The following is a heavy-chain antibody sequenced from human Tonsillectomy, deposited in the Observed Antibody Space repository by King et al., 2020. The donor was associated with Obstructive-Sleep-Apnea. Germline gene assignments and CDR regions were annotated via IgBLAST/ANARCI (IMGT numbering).Heavy chain of an antibody. V-gene: IGHV3-49*03. CDR3: TRGITMVRGSY. J-gene: IGHJ4*02. Sequence: VQLVESGGGLVQPGRSLRLSCTASGFTFGDYAMSWFRQAPGKGLEWVGFIRRKAYGWTTEYAASVKGRFTISRDDSKSIAYLQMNSLKTEDTAEYYCTRGITMVRGSYWGQGTLVTVSS. D-gene: IGHD3-10*01. CDR2: IRRKAYGWTT. CDR1: GFTFGDYA.